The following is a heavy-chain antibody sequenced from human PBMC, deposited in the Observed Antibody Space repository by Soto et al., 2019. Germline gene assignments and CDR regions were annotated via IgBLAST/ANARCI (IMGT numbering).Heavy chain of an antibody. V-gene: IGHV3-30*03. D-gene: IGHD3-16*01. CDR3: ARVQVFYVHAFDI. CDR1: GFTFSSYG. J-gene: IGHJ3*02. CDR2: ISYDGSNK. Sequence: GGSLRLSCAASGFTFSSYGMHWVRQAPGKGLEWVAVISYDGSNKYYADSVKGRFTISRDNSKNTLYLQMNSLRSEDTAVYYCARVQVFYVHAFDIWGQGTMVTVSS.